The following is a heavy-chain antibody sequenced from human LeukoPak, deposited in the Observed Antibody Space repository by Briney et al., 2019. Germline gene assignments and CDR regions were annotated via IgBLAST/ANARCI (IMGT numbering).Heavy chain of an antibody. V-gene: IGHV3-21*01. CDR2: ISSSSSYI. CDR3: ARDARNDGYFDY. D-gene: IGHD1-1*01. Sequence: PGGSLRLSCAASGFTFSSYSMNWVRQAPGKGLEWVSSISSSSSYIYYADSVKGRSTISRDNAKNSLYLQMNSLRAEDTAVYYCARDARNDGYFDYWGQGTLVTVSS. CDR1: GFTFSSYS. J-gene: IGHJ4*02.